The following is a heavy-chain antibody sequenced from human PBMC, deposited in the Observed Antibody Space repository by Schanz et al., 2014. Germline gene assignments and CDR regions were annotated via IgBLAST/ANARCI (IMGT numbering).Heavy chain of an antibody. CDR2: ISYDGSNK. Sequence: VQLVESGGGLVKDYFPERISYAAFCLKKNTYAMNWVRQAPGKGLEWVAAISYDGSNKYYGDSVKGRFTISRNNTKNTLYLQMSSLRADDTLVYYCMKDRHVVPPVDDWGEGVLDNFSS. D-gene: IGHD2-15*01. CDR3: MKDRHVVPPVDD. V-gene: IGHV3-30*18. J-gene: IGHJ4*02. CDR1: CLKKNTYA.